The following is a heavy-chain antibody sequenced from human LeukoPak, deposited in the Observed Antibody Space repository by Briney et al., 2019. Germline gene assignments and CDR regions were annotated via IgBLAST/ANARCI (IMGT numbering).Heavy chain of an antibody. CDR2: IKPDGSAK. D-gene: IGHD3-10*01. CDR3: ARLRLWFGELFFDY. J-gene: IGHJ4*02. V-gene: IGHV3-7*01. Sequence: PGGSLRLSCIVSGFTFSDYWMSWVRQAPGKGLEWVANIKPDGSAKFYVDSVKGRFTISRDNAKNSLYLQMNSLRAEDTAVYYCARLRLWFGELFFDYWGQGTLVTVSS. CDR1: GFTFSDYW.